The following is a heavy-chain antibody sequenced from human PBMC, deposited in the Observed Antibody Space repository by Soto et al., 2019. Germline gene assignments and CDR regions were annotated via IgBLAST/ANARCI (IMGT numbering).Heavy chain of an antibody. Sequence: QVQLVESGGGLVKPGGSLRLSCAASGFTFTDYYMSWIRQAPGKGLEWVSYIDSSDTTIYYADSVRGRFTVARDNAKNSLYLQMNSLRADGTAVYYCARNRKLVPGEESWGQGTLVTVAS. CDR1: GFTFTDYY. D-gene: IGHD2-8*02. J-gene: IGHJ5*02. CDR2: IDSSDTTI. V-gene: IGHV3-11*01. CDR3: ARNRKLVPGEES.